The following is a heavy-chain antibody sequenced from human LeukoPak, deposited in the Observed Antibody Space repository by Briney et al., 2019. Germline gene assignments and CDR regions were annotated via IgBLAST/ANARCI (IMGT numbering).Heavy chain of an antibody. Sequence: ASVKVSCKASGYRFTGSYMNWVRQAPGQGLEWMGWINPNTGGTNYGPKFQGRVTMTRDTSISTAYMELSSLRSDDTAVYYCARDPVVPAATPFDLWGQGTLVTVSS. CDR3: ARDPVVPAATPFDL. J-gene: IGHJ4*02. D-gene: IGHD2-2*01. CDR1: GYRFTGSY. CDR2: INPNTGGT. V-gene: IGHV1-2*02.